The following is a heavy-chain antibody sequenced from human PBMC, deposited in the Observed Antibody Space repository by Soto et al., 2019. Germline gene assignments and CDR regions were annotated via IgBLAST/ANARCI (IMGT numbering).Heavy chain of an antibody. Sequence: QLQLQESGPGLVKPSETLSLTCTVSGGSISSSSYYWGWIRQPPGKGLEWIGSIYYSGSTYYNPSLKSRVTISVDTSKNQFSLKLSSVTAADTAVYYCARHGWYSGSYWFDPWGQGTLVTVSS. CDR2: IYYSGST. D-gene: IGHD1-26*01. V-gene: IGHV4-39*01. CDR1: GGSISSSSYY. J-gene: IGHJ5*02. CDR3: ARHGWYSGSYWFDP.